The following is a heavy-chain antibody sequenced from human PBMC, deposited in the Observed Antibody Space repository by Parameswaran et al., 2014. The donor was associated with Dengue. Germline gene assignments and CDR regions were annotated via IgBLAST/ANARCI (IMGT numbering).Heavy chain of an antibody. V-gene: IGHV1-8*03. CDR2: MNPNSGNT. J-gene: IGHJ5*02. D-gene: IGHD3-10*01. Sequence: WVRQAPGQGLEWMGWMNPNSGNTGYAQKFQGRVTITRNTSISTAYMELSSLRSEDTAVYYCARDGAYGSRNWFDPWGQGTLVTVSS. CDR3: ARDGAYGSRNWFDP.